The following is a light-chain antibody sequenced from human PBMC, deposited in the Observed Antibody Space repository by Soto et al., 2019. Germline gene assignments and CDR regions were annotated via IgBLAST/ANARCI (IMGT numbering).Light chain of an antibody. CDR1: QTTNTW. J-gene: IGKJ2*01. CDR3: NPYISYPYT. V-gene: IGKV1-5*01. CDR2: DAS. Sequence: DIQMTQFPSTLSASVGDRETITCRASQTTNTWLAWYQQKPGTAPKLLIYDASSLEGGVPSRFSASGSGTEFTLTISSLQPDDLATYYCNPYISYPYTFGDGTKVDIK.